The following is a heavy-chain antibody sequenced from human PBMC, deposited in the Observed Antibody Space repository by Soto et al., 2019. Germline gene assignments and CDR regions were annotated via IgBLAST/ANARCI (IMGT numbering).Heavy chain of an antibody. CDR2: INPNSGDT. CDR3: ARAAVNLYGMDV. Sequence: GASVKVSWKASGYIFTGYYMHWVRQAPGQGLEWMGWINPNSGDTSYAQQFQGRVTMTRDTSISTAYMELSTLTSDDTAVYNCARAAVNLYGMDVWGQGTTVTVSS. J-gene: IGHJ6*02. CDR1: GYIFTGYY. V-gene: IGHV1-2*02.